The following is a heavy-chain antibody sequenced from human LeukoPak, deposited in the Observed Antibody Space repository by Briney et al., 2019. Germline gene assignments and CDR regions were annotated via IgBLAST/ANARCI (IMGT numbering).Heavy chain of an antibody. V-gene: IGHV3-23*01. CDR2: IRGSGGST. Sequence: GGSLRLSRAPSGFSFSSYAMSWVRQAPRKELEWVSAIRGSGGSTYYADSVKGRFTISRDNSKNTMYLQMNSLRAEDTAVYYCAKSDYDFWSGYYRYYFDYWGQGTLVTVSS. J-gene: IGHJ4*02. CDR3: AKSDYDFWSGYYRYYFDY. CDR1: GFSFSSYA. D-gene: IGHD3-3*01.